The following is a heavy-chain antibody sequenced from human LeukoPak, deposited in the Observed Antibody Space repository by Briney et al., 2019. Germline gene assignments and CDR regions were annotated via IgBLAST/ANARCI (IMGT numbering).Heavy chain of an antibody. D-gene: IGHD3-22*01. J-gene: IGHJ4*02. CDR1: GYTFTGYY. CDR3: ARYGTYDTSGYYYGH. Sequence: ASVKASCKASGYTFTGYYLHWVRQAPGQGLEWMGWIDPNSGGTNYGQKFQGRVTMTRDTSITTAYMELNRLRSDDTAVYYCARYGTYDTSGYYYGHWGQGTLVTVSS. CDR2: IDPNSGGT. V-gene: IGHV1-2*02.